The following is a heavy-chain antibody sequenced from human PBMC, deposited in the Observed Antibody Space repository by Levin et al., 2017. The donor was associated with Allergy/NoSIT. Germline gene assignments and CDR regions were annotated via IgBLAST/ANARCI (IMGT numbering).Heavy chain of an antibody. J-gene: IGHJ6*02. CDR1: GFTFSSYW. CDR2: IKQDGSEK. Sequence: GGSLRLSCAASGFTFSSYWMSWVRQAPGKGLEWVANIKQDGSEKYYVDSVKGRFTISRDNAKNSLYLQMNSLRAEDTAVYYCARDRSIFPYYYYYGMDVWGQGTTVTVSS. V-gene: IGHV3-7*01. D-gene: IGHD3-10*01. CDR3: ARDRSIFPYYYYYGMDV.